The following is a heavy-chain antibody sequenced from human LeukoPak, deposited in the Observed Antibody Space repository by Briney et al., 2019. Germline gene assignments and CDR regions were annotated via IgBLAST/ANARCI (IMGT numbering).Heavy chain of an antibody. Sequence: GASVKVSCKASGYTFTSYGISWVRQAPGQGLEWMGGIIPIFGTANYAQKFQGRVTITADESTSTAYMELSSLRSEDTAVYYCARGATRDSFGELLYGYWGQGTLVTVSS. V-gene: IGHV1-69*13. CDR3: ARGATRDSFGELLYGY. D-gene: IGHD3-10*01. J-gene: IGHJ4*02. CDR2: IIPIFGTA. CDR1: GYTFTSYG.